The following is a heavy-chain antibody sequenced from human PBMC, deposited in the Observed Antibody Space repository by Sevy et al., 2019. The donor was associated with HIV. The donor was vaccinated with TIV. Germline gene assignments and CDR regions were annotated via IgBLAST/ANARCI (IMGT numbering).Heavy chain of an antibody. Sequence: GGSLRLSCAASGFTFSTYTMNWVRQAPGKGLEWVSSISSSSSYIYYADSVKGRFTISRDNAKNSLYLQMNSLRVEDTAVYYCARAPYYCSTASCYIDYRGQGTLVTVSS. D-gene: IGHD2-2*02. J-gene: IGHJ4*02. V-gene: IGHV3-21*01. CDR2: ISSSSSYI. CDR1: GFTFSTYT. CDR3: ARAPYYCSTASCYIDY.